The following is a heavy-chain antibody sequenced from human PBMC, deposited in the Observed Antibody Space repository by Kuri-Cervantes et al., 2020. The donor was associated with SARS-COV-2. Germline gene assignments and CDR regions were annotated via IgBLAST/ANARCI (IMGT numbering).Heavy chain of an antibody. CDR2: ISAYNGNT. V-gene: IGHV1-18*01. D-gene: IGHD1-1*01. J-gene: IGHJ6*02. CDR3: ARERESYNPGDFYGMDV. CDR1: GYTFTSYG. Sequence: ASVKVSCNAAGYTFTSYGISWVRQAPGQGLEGMGWISAYNGNTNYAQKLQGRVTMTTATSTSTAYMELRSLRSDDTAVYYCARERESYNPGDFYGMDVWGQGTTVTVSS.